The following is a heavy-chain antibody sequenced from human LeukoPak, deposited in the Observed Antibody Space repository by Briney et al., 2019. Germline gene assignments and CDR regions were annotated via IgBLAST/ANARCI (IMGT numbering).Heavy chain of an antibody. D-gene: IGHD6-13*01. V-gene: IGHV3-33*01. Sequence: GRSLRLSCAASGFTFSSYGMHWVRQAPGKGLEWVAGIWYDGSNKYYADSVKGRFTISRDNSKNTLYLQMNSLRAEDTAVYYCTAAADTLYYYYMDVWGKGTTVTVSS. J-gene: IGHJ6*03. CDR1: GFTFSSYG. CDR3: TAAADTLYYYYMDV. CDR2: IWYDGSNK.